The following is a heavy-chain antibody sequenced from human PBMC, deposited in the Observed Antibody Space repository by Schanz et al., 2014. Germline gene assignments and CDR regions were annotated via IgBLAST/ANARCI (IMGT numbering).Heavy chain of an antibody. V-gene: IGHV1-69*02. Sequence: QVQLVQSGAEVKKPGSSMKVSCKASGGTFSTYPINWLRQAPGQGLEWMGRIIPIHGIVNYAQRFQDRVRITADKSTSTHYTHLSSLRSGAASVHYGARGGGFDASWGQGILVTVSS. CDR3: ARGGGFDAS. J-gene: IGHJ5*02. CDR2: IIPIHGIV. D-gene: IGHD3-16*01. CDR1: GGTFSTYP.